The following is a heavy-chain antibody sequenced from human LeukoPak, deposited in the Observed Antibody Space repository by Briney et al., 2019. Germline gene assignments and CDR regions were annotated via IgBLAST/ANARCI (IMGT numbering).Heavy chain of an antibody. V-gene: IGHV3-74*01. Sequence: GSLRLSCAASGFTFSNAWMSWVRQAPGKGLVWVSRIKSDESTRDYADFVKGRFTISRDNARNTVYPQINSLIAEDTAVYYCARGLRDRCGMDVWGQGTTVTVSS. CDR2: IKSDESTR. CDR1: GFTFSNAW. D-gene: IGHD5-12*01. J-gene: IGHJ6*02. CDR3: ARGLRDRCGMDV.